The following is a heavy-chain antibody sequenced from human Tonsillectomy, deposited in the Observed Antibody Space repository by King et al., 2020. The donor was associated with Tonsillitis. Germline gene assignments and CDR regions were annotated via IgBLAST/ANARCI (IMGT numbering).Heavy chain of an antibody. J-gene: IGHJ6*02. CDR2: IGAAGDP. V-gene: IGHV3-13*05. CDR3: ARAESRYFYCLDV. CDR1: GFTFTNYD. Sequence: GQLVESGGGLVQPGGSLRLSCAASGFTFTNYDMYWVRQVTGKGLEWVSTIGAAGDPYYPGSVRGRFTISRENAKNSLYLQMDSLRAGDTAVYYCARAESRYFYCLDVWGQGTTVTVSS.